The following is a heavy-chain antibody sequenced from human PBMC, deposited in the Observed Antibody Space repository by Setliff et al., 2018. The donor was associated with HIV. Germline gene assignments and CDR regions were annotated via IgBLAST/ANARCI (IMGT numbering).Heavy chain of an antibody. CDR1: GGSITSGGSY. CDR3: ARAAMDTHNWFDP. CDR2: IYYSGNT. Sequence: SETLSLTCTVSGGSITSGGSYWSWIRQRPGKGLEWIGYIYYSGNTYYNPSLKSRVVISVDRPRNQFSLKVSSVTAADTAVYYCARAAMDTHNWFDPWGQGTLVTVSS. V-gene: IGHV4-31*03. D-gene: IGHD5-18*01. J-gene: IGHJ5*02.